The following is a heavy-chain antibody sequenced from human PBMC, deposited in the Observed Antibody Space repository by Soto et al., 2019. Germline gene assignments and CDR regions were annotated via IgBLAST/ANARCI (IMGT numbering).Heavy chain of an antibody. CDR3: ARHLKNGYSYGFDY. D-gene: IGHD5-18*01. Sequence: SETLSLTCTVSGGSISSYYWSWIRQPPGKGLEWIGYIYYSGSTNYNPSLKSRVTISVDTSKNQFSLKLSSVTAADTAVYYCARHLKNGYSYGFDYWGQGTLVTVSS. V-gene: IGHV4-59*08. J-gene: IGHJ4*02. CDR1: GGSISSYY. CDR2: IYYSGST.